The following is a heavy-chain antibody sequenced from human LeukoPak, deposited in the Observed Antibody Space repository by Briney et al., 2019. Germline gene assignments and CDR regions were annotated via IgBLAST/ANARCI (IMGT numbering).Heavy chain of an antibody. D-gene: IGHD4-23*01. V-gene: IGHV5-51*01. CDR2: MYPGDSDT. J-gene: IGHJ4*02. Sequence: GESLKISCKGSGYRFTSYWIGWVRQMPGKGLGWMGIMYPGDSDTRYSPSFPAHVTISVAHSISTASLQWTSLKASDTAMYYCGRHLYGGNSAIVYCGQGTLFTVSS. CDR1: GYRFTSYW. CDR3: GRHLYGGNSAIVY.